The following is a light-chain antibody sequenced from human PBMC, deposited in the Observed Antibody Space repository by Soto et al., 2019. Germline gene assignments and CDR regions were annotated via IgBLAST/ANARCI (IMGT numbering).Light chain of an antibody. J-gene: IGKJ1*01. CDR1: QTINNW. Sequence: DVPMTQSPSTLSASVGDRVTITCRASQTINNWLAWYQQRPGKAPTFLIYAASTLQSGVPSRFSGSGSGTDFTLTISSLLPEDFATYYCQQLDSYPPTFGQGTKVDIK. V-gene: IGKV1-5*01. CDR3: QQLDSYPPT. CDR2: AAS.